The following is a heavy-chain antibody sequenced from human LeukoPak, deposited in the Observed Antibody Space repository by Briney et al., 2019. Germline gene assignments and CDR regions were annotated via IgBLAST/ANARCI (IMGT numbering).Heavy chain of an antibody. D-gene: IGHD5-12*01. CDR2: IRYDGSNK. Sequence: GGSLRLSCAASGFTFSSYGMHWVRQAPGKGLEWVAFIRYDGSNKYYADSVKGRFTISRDNSKNTLYLQMNSLRAEDTAVYYCAKDGSGYDPVRFDPWGQGTLVTVSS. V-gene: IGHV3-30*02. CDR3: AKDGSGYDPVRFDP. J-gene: IGHJ5*02. CDR1: GFTFSSYG.